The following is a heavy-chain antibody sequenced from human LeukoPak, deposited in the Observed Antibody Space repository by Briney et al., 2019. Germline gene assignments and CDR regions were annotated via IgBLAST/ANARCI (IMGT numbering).Heavy chain of an antibody. CDR3: ARGGSGTYYHY. V-gene: IGHV4-59*01. Sequence: SETLSLTCTVSGGSITSYHYSWIRQPPGKGLEWIGYIHYSGSTNYNPSLKSRVTISVDTSKNQFSLKLSSVTAADTAVYYCARGGSGTYYHYWGQGTLVTVSS. J-gene: IGHJ4*02. CDR1: GGSITSYH. CDR2: IHYSGST. D-gene: IGHD1-26*01.